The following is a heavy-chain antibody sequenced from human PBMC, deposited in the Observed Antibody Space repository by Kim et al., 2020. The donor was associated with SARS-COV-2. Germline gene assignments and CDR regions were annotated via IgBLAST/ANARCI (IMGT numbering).Heavy chain of an antibody. J-gene: IGHJ4*02. Sequence: GGSLRLSCAASGFTFSSYSMNWVRLAPGKGLEWVSYISSSSSTIYYADSVKGRFTISRDNAKNSLYLQMNSLRDEDTAVYYCAGGLAGSSWDFDYWGQGTLVTVSS. V-gene: IGHV3-48*02. D-gene: IGHD6-13*01. CDR1: GFTFSSYS. CDR2: ISSSSSTI. CDR3: AGGLAGSSWDFDY.